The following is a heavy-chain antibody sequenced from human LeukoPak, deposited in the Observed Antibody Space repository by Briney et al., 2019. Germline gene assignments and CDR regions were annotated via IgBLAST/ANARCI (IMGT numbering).Heavy chain of an antibody. CDR3: ARGGSSRFDQ. J-gene: IGHJ4*02. D-gene: IGHD6-13*01. V-gene: IGHV3-7*04. CDR2: ISPDGSEK. Sequence: GGSLRLSCAATGFTFTTYWMSWVRQAPGKGLEWVAKISPDGSEKYYVDSVKGRFTISRDNAKNSLDLQMSSLRADDTAVYYCARGGSSRFDQWGQGTLVTVSS. CDR1: GFTFTTYW.